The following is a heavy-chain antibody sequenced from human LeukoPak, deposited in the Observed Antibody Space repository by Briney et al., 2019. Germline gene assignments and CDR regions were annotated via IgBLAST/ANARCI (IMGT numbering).Heavy chain of an antibody. D-gene: IGHD6-13*01. CDR1: GFTFSSYE. V-gene: IGHV3-48*03. CDR2: ISSSGSTI. J-gene: IGHJ4*02. Sequence: GGSLRLSCAASGFTFSSYEMNWVRQAPGKGLEWVSYISSSGSTIYYADSVKGRFTISRDNAKNSLYLQMNSLRAEDTAVHYCATHSSSWYYFDYWGQGTLVTVS. CDR3: ATHSSSWYYFDY.